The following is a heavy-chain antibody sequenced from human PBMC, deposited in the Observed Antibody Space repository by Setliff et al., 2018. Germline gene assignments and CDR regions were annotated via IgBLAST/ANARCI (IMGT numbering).Heavy chain of an antibody. CDR3: VRDDVRGYYMDV. CDR1: GFTLSSYW. J-gene: IGHJ6*03. V-gene: IGHV3-74*01. CDR2: INSDGSST. D-gene: IGHD3-10*02. Sequence: PGGSLRPSCAASGFTLSSYWMHWVRQAPGKGLVWVSRINSDGSSTSYADSVKGRFTISRDNAKNTLYLQMNSLRAEDTAVYYCVRDDVRGYYMDVWGKGTTVTVS.